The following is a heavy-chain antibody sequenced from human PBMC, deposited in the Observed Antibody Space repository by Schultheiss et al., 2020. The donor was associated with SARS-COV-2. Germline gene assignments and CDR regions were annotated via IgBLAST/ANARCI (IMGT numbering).Heavy chain of an antibody. Sequence: SQTLSLTCTVSGCSLRLSSCSCLCQPPGKGLEWIGSIYYSGSTYYNPSLKSRVTISVDTSKNQFSLKLSSVTAADTAVYYCARHPLRSGSYYYYYYMDVWGKGTTVTVSS. CDR2: IYYSGST. J-gene: IGHJ6*03. CDR1: GCSLRLSS. V-gene: IGHV4-59*05. D-gene: IGHD1-26*01. CDR3: ARHPLRSGSYYYYYYMDV.